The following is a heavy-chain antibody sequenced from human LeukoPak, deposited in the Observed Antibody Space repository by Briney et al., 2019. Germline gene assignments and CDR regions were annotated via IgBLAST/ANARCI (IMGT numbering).Heavy chain of an antibody. CDR1: GYSFTSYW. CDR3: ARHPRGVGATFQH. D-gene: IGHD1-26*01. V-gene: IGHV5-51*01. Sequence: PGESLRISCKGSGYSFTSYWIGWVRQMPGKGLEWMGIIYPGDSDTRYSPSFQGQVTISADKSISTAYLQWSSLKASDTAMYYCARHPRGVGATFQHWGQGTLVTVSS. J-gene: IGHJ1*01. CDR2: IYPGDSDT.